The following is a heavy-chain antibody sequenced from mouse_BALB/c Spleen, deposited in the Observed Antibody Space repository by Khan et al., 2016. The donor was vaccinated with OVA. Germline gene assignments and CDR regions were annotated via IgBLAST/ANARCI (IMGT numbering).Heavy chain of an antibody. V-gene: IGHV3-2*02. D-gene: IGHD1-1*01. CDR1: GYSITSDYA. CDR3: ARSVTITTVVATDFDY. CDR2: ISYSGRT. Sequence: EVELVESGPGLVKPSQSLSLTCTVTGYSITSDYAWNWIRQFPGNKLEWMGYISYSGRTSYNPSLKSRISINRDTSKNQIFRQLNSLPPEDPATYYFARSVTITTVVATDFDYWGPGTTLTVSS. J-gene: IGHJ2*01.